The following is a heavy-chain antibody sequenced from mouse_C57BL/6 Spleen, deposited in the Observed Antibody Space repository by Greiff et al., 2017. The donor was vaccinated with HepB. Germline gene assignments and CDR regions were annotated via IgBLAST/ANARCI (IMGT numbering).Heavy chain of an antibody. Sequence: VQLQQSGAELARPGASVKLSCKASGYTFTSYGISWVKQRTGQGLEWIGEIYPRSGNTYYNEKFKGKATLTADKSSSTAYMELRSLTSEDSAVYFCARRMTTVVASPYYFDYWGQGTTLTVSS. CDR3: ARRMTTVVASPYYFDY. V-gene: IGHV1-81*01. D-gene: IGHD1-1*01. CDR1: GYTFTSYG. CDR2: IYPRSGNT. J-gene: IGHJ2*01.